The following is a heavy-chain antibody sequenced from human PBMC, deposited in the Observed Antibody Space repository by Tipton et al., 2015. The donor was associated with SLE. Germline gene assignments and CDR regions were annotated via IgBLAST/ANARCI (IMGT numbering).Heavy chain of an antibody. V-gene: IGHV4-34*01. CDR1: GGSFSGYY. J-gene: IGHJ3*01. CDR3: ATSLNNYDSSGPVA. D-gene: IGHD3-22*01. CDR2: INYSGST. Sequence: TLSLTCAVYGGSFSGYYWSWIRQSPGKGLEWIGEINYSGSTKYNPSLKSRVTISVDASKSQFSLKVNFMTAADTAVYYCATSLNNYDSSGPVAWGQGTVVTVPS.